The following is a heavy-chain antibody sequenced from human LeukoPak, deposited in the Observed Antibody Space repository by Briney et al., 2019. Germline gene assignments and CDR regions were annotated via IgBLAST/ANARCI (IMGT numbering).Heavy chain of an antibody. D-gene: IGHD1-1*01. Sequence: GGSLRLSCAASGFTFSSYWMSWVRQAPGKGLEWVANIKQDGSEKYYVDSVKGRFTISRDNAKNSLYLQMNSLRAEDTAVYYCARDLAPHVERLDYSDYWGQGTLVTVSS. V-gene: IGHV3-7*01. CDR3: ARDLAPHVERLDYSDY. J-gene: IGHJ4*02. CDR1: GFTFSSYW. CDR2: IKQDGSEK.